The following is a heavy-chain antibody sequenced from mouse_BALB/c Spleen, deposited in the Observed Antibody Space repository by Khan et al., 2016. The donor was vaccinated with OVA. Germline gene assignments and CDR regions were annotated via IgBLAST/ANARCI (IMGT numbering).Heavy chain of an antibody. V-gene: IGHV14-3*02. CDR1: GFNIKDTY. J-gene: IGHJ3*01. CDR3: ASPILFVY. Sequence: GQLQQSGAELVKPGASVKLSCTASGFNIKDTYMHWVKQRPEQGREWIGRIDPAIGDTKYDPKFLGKATLTADTSSNTAYLQPSSLTSEDTAVYYCASPILFVYWGQGTLVTVSA. CDR2: IDPAIGDT.